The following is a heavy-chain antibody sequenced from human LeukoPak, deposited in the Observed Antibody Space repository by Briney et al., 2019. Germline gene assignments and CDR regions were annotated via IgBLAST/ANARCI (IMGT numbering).Heavy chain of an antibody. CDR3: ARVVGDYYDSSGYYLDY. J-gene: IGHJ4*02. V-gene: IGHV1-18*01. CDR1: GYTFTSYG. Sequence: ASVKVSCKASGYTFTSYGISWVRQAPGQGLEWMGWISAYNGNTNYAQKLQGRVTMTTDTSTSTAYMELRSLRSDDTAVYYCARVVGDYYDSSGYYLDYWAREPWSPSPQ. D-gene: IGHD3-22*01. CDR2: ISAYNGNT.